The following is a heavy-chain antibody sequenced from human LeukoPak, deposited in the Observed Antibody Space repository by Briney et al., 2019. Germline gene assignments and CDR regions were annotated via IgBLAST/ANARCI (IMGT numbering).Heavy chain of an antibody. D-gene: IGHD6-13*01. CDR3: ARDAAAAGTGGLDY. Sequence: GGSLRLSCAASGFTFSSHGMHWVRQAPGKGLEWVAVIWYDGSNKYYADSVKGRFTISRDNSKNTLYLQMNSLRAEDTAVYYCARDAAAAGTGGLDYWGQGTLVTVSS. J-gene: IGHJ4*02. CDR1: GFTFSSHG. V-gene: IGHV3-33*01. CDR2: IWYDGSNK.